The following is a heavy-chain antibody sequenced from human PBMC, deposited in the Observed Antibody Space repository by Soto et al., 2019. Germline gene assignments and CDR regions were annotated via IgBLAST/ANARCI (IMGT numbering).Heavy chain of an antibody. CDR1: GYRFTSNW. CDR3: ARPEFCAAGQ. V-gene: IGHV5-51*01. CDR2: IYPGDSDT. Sequence: GESLKISCKGFGYRFTSNWNGWGLQLPWKGREWMGIIYPGDSDTRYSPSFPGPVTLSAYKSTGTAYPQWSSLKASDTAMDYGARPEFCAAGQWGQGTLGTVAS. J-gene: IGHJ4*02. D-gene: IGHD3-16*01.